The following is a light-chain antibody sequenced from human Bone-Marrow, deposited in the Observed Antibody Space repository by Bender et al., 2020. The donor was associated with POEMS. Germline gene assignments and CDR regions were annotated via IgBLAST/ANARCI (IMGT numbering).Light chain of an antibody. CDR3: AVWDDSLNGWV. CDR1: SSNIGSNT. V-gene: IGLV1-44*01. CDR2: SND. Sequence: QSVLTQPPSASGTPGQRVTISCSGSSSNIGSNTVDWYQQFPGTAPKLLIHSNDQRPSGVPDRFSGSKSGTSASLAIRGLQSEDEADYYCAVWDDSLNGWVFGGGTKLTVL. J-gene: IGLJ3*02.